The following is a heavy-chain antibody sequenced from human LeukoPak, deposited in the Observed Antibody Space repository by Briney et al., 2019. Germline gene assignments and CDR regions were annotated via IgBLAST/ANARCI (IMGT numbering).Heavy chain of an antibody. CDR3: AKGPYGDYGGDYFYYYMDV. CDR1: GGTFSNYA. V-gene: IGHV1-69*13. Sequence: SVTVSCKASGGTFSNYAISWVRQAPGQGLEWMGGIIPIFGTTKYAQKFQGRVTITADESTSTAYMELNSLRSEDTAVYHCAKGPYGDYGGDYFYYYMDVWDKGTTVTVSS. CDR2: IIPIFGTT. J-gene: IGHJ6*03. D-gene: IGHD4-17*01.